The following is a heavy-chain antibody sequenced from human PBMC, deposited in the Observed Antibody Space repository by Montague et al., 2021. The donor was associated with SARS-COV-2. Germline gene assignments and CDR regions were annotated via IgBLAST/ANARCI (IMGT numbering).Heavy chain of an antibody. CDR3: ARGQLWFDY. D-gene: IGHD5-18*01. CDR1: GDSISSYY. V-gene: IGHV4-59*08. CDR2: IYHSGST. J-gene: IGHJ4*02. Sequence: SETLSLTCTVSGDSISSYYWSWIRQSPGKGLEWIGYIYHSGSTNYNPSLKSRVTISVDTSKNQFSLKLRSVTAADTAVYYCARGQLWFDYWGQGTLVTVSS.